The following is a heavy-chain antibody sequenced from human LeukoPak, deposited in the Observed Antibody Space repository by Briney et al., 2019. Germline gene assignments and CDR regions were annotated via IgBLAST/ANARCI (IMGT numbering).Heavy chain of an antibody. Sequence: GGSLRLSCAASGFTFSSYSMNWVRQAPGKGLEWVSSISSSSSYIYYSDSVKGRFTISRDNAKNSLYLQMNSLRAEDTAVYYCARERSAMVTGFDYWGQGTLVTVSS. CDR1: GFTFSSYS. J-gene: IGHJ4*02. CDR3: ARERSAMVTGFDY. D-gene: IGHD5-18*01. CDR2: ISSSSSYI. V-gene: IGHV3-21*01.